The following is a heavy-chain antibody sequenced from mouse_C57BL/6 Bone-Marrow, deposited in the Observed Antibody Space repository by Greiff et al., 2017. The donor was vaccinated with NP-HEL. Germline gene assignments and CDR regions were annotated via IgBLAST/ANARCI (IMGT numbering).Heavy chain of an antibody. CDR3: ARHEEGGYYYGSSYEFAY. D-gene: IGHD1-1*01. Sequence: VQLVESGAELVKPGASVKLSCKASGYTFTEYTIHWVKQRSGQGLEWIGWFYPGSGSIKYNEKFKDKATLTADKSSSTVYMELSRLTSEDSAVYFCARHEEGGYYYGSSYEFAYWGQGTLVTVSA. CDR1: GYTFTEYT. V-gene: IGHV1-62-2*01. CDR2: FYPGSGSI. J-gene: IGHJ3*01.